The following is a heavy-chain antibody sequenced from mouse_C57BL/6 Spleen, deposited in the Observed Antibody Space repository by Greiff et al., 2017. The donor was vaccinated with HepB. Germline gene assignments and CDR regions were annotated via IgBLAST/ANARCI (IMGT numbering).Heavy chain of an antibody. CDR1: GYTFTSYW. V-gene: IGHV1-72*01. CDR2: IDPNSGGT. D-gene: IGHD1-1*01. CDR3: AREKSYGSSPSWFAY. J-gene: IGHJ3*01. Sequence: QVQLKQPGAELVKPGASVKLSCKASGYTFTSYWMHWVKQRPGRGLEWIGRIDPNSGGTKYNEKFKSKATLTVDKPSSTAYMQLSSLTSEDSAVYDCAREKSYGSSPSWFAYWGQGTLVTVSA.